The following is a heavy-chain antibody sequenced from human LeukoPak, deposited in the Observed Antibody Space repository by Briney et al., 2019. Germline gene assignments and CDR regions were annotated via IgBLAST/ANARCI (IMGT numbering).Heavy chain of an antibody. CDR1: GGSFSGYY. Sequence: PSETLSLTCAVYGGSFSGYYWSWIRQPPGKGLEWIGSIYYSGSTYYNPSLKSRVTISVDTSKNQFSLKLSSVTAADTAVYYCARHTGTELLWFGVDPAFDYWGQGTLVTVSS. V-gene: IGHV4-34*01. CDR3: ARHTGTELLWFGVDPAFDY. J-gene: IGHJ4*02. CDR2: IYYSGST. D-gene: IGHD3-10*01.